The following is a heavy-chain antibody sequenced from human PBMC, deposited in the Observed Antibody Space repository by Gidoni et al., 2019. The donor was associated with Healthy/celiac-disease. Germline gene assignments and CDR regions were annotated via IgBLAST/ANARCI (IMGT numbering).Heavy chain of an antibody. V-gene: IGHV3-30*04. CDR1: GFTFSSYA. CDR2: ISYDGSNK. D-gene: IGHD3-9*01. CDR3: AREALGVRYFDWQYGDY. J-gene: IGHJ4*02. Sequence: QVQLVASGGGVVQPGRSLRLSCAASGFTFSSYAMHWVRQAQGKGLEWVAVISYDGSNKYYADSVKGRFTISRDNSKNTLYLQMNSLRAEDTAVYYCAREALGVRYFDWQYGDYWGQGTLVTVSS.